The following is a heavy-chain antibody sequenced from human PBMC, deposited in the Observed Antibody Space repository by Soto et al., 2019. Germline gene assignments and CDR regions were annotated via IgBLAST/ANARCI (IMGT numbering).Heavy chain of an antibody. Sequence: GGSLILSCAASGFTFSTYGMHWVRQAPGKGLEWVAVIWVDGINKYYADSVEGRFTISRDNSKNTLYLRMDGLRGEDTAVYYCVRERAPFDAFDVWGQGTMVTVSS. CDR2: IWVDGINK. J-gene: IGHJ3*01. V-gene: IGHV3-33*01. CDR3: VRERAPFDAFDV. CDR1: GFTFSTYG.